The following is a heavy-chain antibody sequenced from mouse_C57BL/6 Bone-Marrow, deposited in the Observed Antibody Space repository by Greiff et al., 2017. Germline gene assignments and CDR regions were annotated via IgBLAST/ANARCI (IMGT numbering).Heavy chain of an antibody. Sequence: QVQLQQPGAELVKPGASVKLSCKASGYTFTSYWMQWVKQRPGQGLEWIGEIDPSDSYTNYNQKFKGKATLTVDTSSSTAYMQLSSLTSEDSAVYNCAREGITYAMDYWGQKASVTVSS. CDR1: GYTFTSYW. CDR2: IDPSDSYT. CDR3: AREGITYAMDY. V-gene: IGHV1-50*01. J-gene: IGHJ4*01.